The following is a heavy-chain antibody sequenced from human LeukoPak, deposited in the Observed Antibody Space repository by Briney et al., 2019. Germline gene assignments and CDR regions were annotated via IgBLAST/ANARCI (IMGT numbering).Heavy chain of an antibody. Sequence: GGSLRLSCEASGFTFTTYSMTWVRQAPGKGLEWVSIISSGSSAIFSADALKGRFTISRDDAKNLLYLDTNSLRAGDTAVYYCARGHTAVTRHFDFWGQGTLVTVSS. V-gene: IGHV3-21*01. CDR1: GFTFTTYS. CDR3: ARGHTAVTRHFDF. CDR2: ISSGSSAI. D-gene: IGHD4-17*01. J-gene: IGHJ4*02.